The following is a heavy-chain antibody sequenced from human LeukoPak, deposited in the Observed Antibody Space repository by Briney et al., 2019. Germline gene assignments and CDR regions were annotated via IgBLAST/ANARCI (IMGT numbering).Heavy chain of an antibody. J-gene: IGHJ4*02. CDR2: ISYDGSNK. Sequence: GGSLRLSCAASGFTFSSYAMPWVRQAPGKGLEWVAVISYDGSNKYYADSVKGRFTISRDNSKSTLYLQMNSLRAEDTAVYYCAREGRDGYNDYWGQGTLVTVSS. V-gene: IGHV3-30*04. D-gene: IGHD5-24*01. CDR3: AREGRDGYNDY. CDR1: GFTFSSYA.